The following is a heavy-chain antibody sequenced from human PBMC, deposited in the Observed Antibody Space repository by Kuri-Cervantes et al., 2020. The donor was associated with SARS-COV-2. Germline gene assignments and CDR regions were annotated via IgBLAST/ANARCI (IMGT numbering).Heavy chain of an antibody. CDR2: ISNTGSTI. CDR1: GFPFSSYE. CDR3: ARGFRNYDFWSGYRPNYYYYYMDV. D-gene: IGHD3-3*01. V-gene: IGHV3-48*03. Sequence: GGSLRLSCAASGFPFSSYEINWVRQAPGRGLEWLSYISNTGSTIYYADSVKGRFTISRDNAKNSLYLQMNSLRAEDTAVYYCARGFRNYDFWSGYRPNYYYYYMDVWGKGTTVTVSS. J-gene: IGHJ6*03.